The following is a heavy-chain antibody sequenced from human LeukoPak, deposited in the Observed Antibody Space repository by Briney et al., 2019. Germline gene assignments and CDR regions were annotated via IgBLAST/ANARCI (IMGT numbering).Heavy chain of an antibody. CDR1: GGSISSHY. D-gene: IGHD3-16*01. J-gene: IGHJ5*01. CDR2: LYYTGTT. Sequence: SETLSLTCTVSGGSISSHYWSWIRQPPGKGLEWIGYLYYTGTTNYNPSLMSRVTISVDTSKNQFSLELSSVTATDTAVYYCARSPGGYGSWDSWGQGTLVTVSS. CDR3: ARSPGGYGSWDS. V-gene: IGHV4-59*08.